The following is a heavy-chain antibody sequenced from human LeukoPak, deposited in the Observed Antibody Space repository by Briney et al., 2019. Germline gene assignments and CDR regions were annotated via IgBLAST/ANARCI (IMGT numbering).Heavy chain of an antibody. V-gene: IGHV3-23*01. CDR2: VSGSGAST. J-gene: IGHJ3*02. Sequence: PGGSLRLSCAASGFTFSSHAMSWVRQAPGKGLKWVSTVSGSGASTYYADSVKGRFSISRDNSDNTLYLRMNSLRAEDTAVYYCATAVLLRNYYGLGTYYNGAFDIWGQGTMVTVSS. D-gene: IGHD3-10*01. CDR1: GFTFSSHA. CDR3: ATAVLLRNYYGLGTYYNGAFDI.